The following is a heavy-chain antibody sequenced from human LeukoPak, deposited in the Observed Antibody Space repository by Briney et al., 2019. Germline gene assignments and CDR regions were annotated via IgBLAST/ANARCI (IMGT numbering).Heavy chain of an antibody. CDR1: GFTFSSYA. Sequence: GGSLRLSCAASGFTFSSYAMNWVRQAPGKGLEWVAYISGGGGTIYYADSVKGRFTIPRDNAKNSLYLQMDSLRAEDTAVYYCARNQEIDYYDSSGFYWGVEYWGQGTLVTVSS. J-gene: IGHJ4*02. CDR3: ARNQEIDYYDSSGFYWGVEY. V-gene: IGHV3-48*01. CDR2: ISGGGGTI. D-gene: IGHD3-22*01.